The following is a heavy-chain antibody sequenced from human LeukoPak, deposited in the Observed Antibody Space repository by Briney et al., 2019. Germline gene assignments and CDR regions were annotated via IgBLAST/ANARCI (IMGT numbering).Heavy chain of an antibody. V-gene: IGHV4-59*01. CDR2: IYYSGST. J-gene: IGHJ5*02. CDR3: ASLGYCSGGSCHFQRPNWFDP. D-gene: IGHD2-15*01. Sequence: SETLSLTCTVSGGSISSYYWSWIRQPPGKGLERIGYIYYSGSTNYNPSLKSRVTISVDTSKNQFSLKLSSVTAADTAVYYCASLGYCSGGSCHFQRPNWFDPWGQGTLVTVSS. CDR1: GGSISSYY.